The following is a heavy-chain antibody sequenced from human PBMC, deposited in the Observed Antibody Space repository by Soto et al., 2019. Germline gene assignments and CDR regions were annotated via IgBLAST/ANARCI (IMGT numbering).Heavy chain of an antibody. J-gene: IGHJ6*02. V-gene: IGHV1-3*01. Sequence: GASVKISCKASGYTFTSYAMHWVRQAPGQRLEWMGWINAGNGNTKYSQKFQGRVTITRDTSASTAYMELSSLRSEDTAVYYCARDPSYYGMDVWGQGTTVTVSS. CDR2: INAGNGNT. CDR3: ARDPSYYGMDV. CDR1: GYTFTSYA.